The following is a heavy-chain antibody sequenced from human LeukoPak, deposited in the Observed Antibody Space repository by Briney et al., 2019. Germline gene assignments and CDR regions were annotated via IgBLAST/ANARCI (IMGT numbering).Heavy chain of an antibody. CDR1: GFTFTTYL. V-gene: IGHV3-7*01. CDR2: VREAGTEK. J-gene: IGHJ3*02. Sequence: GGSLRLSCAASGFTFTTYLMSWVRQAPGKGLEWVANVREAGTEKHYVDSVKGRFSISRDNAKNSLYLQMDSLRAEDTAVYYCARWNFAFDIWGQGTMVTVSS. CDR3: ARWNFAFDI. D-gene: IGHD1-1*01.